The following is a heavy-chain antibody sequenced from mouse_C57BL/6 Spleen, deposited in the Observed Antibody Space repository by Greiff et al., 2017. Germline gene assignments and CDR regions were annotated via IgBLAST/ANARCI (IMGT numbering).Heavy chain of an antibody. Sequence: QVQLKESGAELVRPGASVTLSCKASGYTFTDYEMHWVKQTPVHGLEWIGAIDPETGGTAYNQKFKGKAILTADKSSSTAYMELRSLTSEDSAVYYCTYYYGGAMDYWGQGTSVTVSS. V-gene: IGHV1-15*01. D-gene: IGHD1-1*01. CDR3: TYYYGGAMDY. CDR1: GYTFTDYE. CDR2: IDPETGGT. J-gene: IGHJ4*01.